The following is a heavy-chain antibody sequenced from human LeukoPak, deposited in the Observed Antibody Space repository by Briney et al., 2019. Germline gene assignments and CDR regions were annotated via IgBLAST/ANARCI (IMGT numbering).Heavy chain of an antibody. Sequence: SETLSLTCAVYGGSFSGYYWSWIRQPPGKGLEWIGEINHSGSTNYNPSLKSRVTISVDTSKNQFSLKLSSVTAADTAVYYCARGSTIFGVLIIWGQGTMVTVXS. CDR1: GGSFSGYY. CDR3: ARGSTIFGVLII. V-gene: IGHV4-34*01. CDR2: INHSGST. D-gene: IGHD3-3*01. J-gene: IGHJ3*02.